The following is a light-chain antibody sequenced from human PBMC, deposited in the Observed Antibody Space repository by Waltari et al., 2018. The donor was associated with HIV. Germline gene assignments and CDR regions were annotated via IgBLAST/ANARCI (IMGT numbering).Light chain of an antibody. V-gene: IGLV3-1*01. J-gene: IGLJ1*01. CDR2: QDS. CDR1: QLGNKY. Sequence: SYELTQPPSVSVSPGQTASITCSGDQLGNKYIWWYQQKSGQSPVRVIHQDSKRPPGSPDRFSGSNSGHTATLTISGTQTVDEADYYCQTWDSNFYVFGTGTKVTVL. CDR3: QTWDSNFYV.